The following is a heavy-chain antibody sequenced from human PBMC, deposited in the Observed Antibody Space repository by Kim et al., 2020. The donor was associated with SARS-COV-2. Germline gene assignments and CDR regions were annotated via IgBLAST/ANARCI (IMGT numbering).Heavy chain of an antibody. D-gene: IGHD3-10*01. V-gene: IGHV3-48*03. CDR2: INTDGTTV. Sequence: GGSLRLSCAASGFIFSSYDINWVRQAPGKGLEWVSYINTDGTTVYYADSVQGRFTISRDNAKNSLYLQMNSLAVDDTAVYYCVRDRGRGTSPSESGFDVWGQGTTVTVPS. CDR1: GFIFSSYD. CDR3: VRDRGRGTSPSESGFDV. J-gene: IGHJ3*01.